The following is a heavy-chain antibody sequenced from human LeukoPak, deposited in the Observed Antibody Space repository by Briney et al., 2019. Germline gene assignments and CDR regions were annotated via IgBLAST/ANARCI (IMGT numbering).Heavy chain of an antibody. D-gene: IGHD3-10*01. CDR2: IKQDESEK. CDR3: ARDGFGGATDGFDV. Sequence: PGGSLRLSCAASGFTFSSYWMSWVRQAPGKGLEWVANIKQDESEKHYVDSVKGRFTISRDNAKNSLYLQMNNLRAEDTAIYYCARDGFGGATDGFDVWGQGTMVTVSS. V-gene: IGHV3-7*01. J-gene: IGHJ3*01. CDR1: GFTFSSYW.